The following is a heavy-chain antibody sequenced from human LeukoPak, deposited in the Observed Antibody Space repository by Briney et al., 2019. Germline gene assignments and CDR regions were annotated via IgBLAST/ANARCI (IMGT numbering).Heavy chain of an antibody. V-gene: IGHV1-46*01. D-gene: IGHD5-18*01. Sequence: GASVKVSCKASGYTFTSYYMHWVRQAPGQGLEWMGIINPSGGSTSYAQKFQGRVTMTRDTSISTAYMELSRLRSDDTAVYYCARESGYSYGAVDYWGQGTLVTVSS. CDR1: GYTFTSYY. CDR3: ARESGYSYGAVDY. CDR2: INPSGGST. J-gene: IGHJ4*02.